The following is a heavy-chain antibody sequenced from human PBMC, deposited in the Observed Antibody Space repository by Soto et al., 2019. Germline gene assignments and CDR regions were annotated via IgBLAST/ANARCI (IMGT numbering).Heavy chain of an antibody. CDR2: ISGSGGST. CDR1: GGTFSSYA. J-gene: IGHJ6*02. D-gene: IGHD2-15*01. CDR3: ARNGGYCSGGSCYPKYYYGMDV. V-gene: IGHV3-23*04. Sequence: VQLVQSGAEVKKPGSSVKVSCKASGGTFSSYAMSWVRQAPGKGLEWVSAISGSGGSTYYADSVKGRFTISRDNSKNTLYLQMNSLRAEDTAVYYCARNGGYCSGGSCYPKYYYGMDVWGQGTTVTVSS.